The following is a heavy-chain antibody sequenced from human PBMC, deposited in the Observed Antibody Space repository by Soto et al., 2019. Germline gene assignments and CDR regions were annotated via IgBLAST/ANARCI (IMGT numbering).Heavy chain of an antibody. D-gene: IGHD6-6*01. J-gene: IGHJ4*02. Sequence: QVQLVESGGGVVQPGRSMRLCCAASGFTFSSYGMHWVRQAPGKGLEWVAVISYDGSNKYYADSVKGRFTISRDNSKNTLYLQMNSLRAEDTALYYCAKDTGVRQLVRYFDYWGQGTLVTVSS. CDR3: AKDTGVRQLVRYFDY. CDR2: ISYDGSNK. CDR1: GFTFSSYG. V-gene: IGHV3-30*18.